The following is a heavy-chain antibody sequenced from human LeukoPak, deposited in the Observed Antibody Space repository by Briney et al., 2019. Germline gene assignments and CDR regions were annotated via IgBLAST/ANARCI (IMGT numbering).Heavy chain of an antibody. CDR2: IGTSDTST. CDR1: GFTFSNPA. CDR3: ARGRGGDY. V-gene: IGHV3-23*01. Sequence: GGSLRLSCVASGFTFSNPAMSWVRQAPGKGLEWVSGIGTSDTSTYYADSVKGRFTVSRDNSKNTLYLQMNSLRAEDTAAYYCARGRGGDYWGQGNLVTVSS. D-gene: IGHD3-16*01. J-gene: IGHJ4*02.